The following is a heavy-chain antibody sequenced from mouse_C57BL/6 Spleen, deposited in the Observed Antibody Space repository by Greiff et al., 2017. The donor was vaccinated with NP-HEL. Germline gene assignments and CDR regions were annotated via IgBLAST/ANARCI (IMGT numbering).Heavy chain of an antibody. Sequence: VQLQQSGAELVKPGASVKISCKASGYAFSSYWMNWVKQRPGQGLEWIGQIYPGDGDTNYNGKFKGKATVTADKSSSTAYMQLSSLTSEDSAVDFCARKEGGYYAMDYWGQGTSVTVSS. V-gene: IGHV1-80*01. CDR3: ARKEGGYYAMDY. CDR2: IYPGDGDT. J-gene: IGHJ4*01. D-gene: IGHD3-3*01. CDR1: GYAFSSYW.